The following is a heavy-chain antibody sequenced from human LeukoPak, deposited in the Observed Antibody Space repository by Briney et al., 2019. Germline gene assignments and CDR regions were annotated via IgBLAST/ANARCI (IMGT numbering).Heavy chain of an antibody. V-gene: IGHV1-46*01. CDR1: GYTFTSYY. J-gene: IGHJ4*02. D-gene: IGHD2-21*02. CDR2: INPSGGST. Sequence: ASVKVSCKASGYTFTSYYMHWVRQAPGQGLEWMGIINPSGGSTSNAQKFQGRVTMTRDTSTSTVYMELSSLRSEDTAVYYCARSCGGDRYVSFGYYFDYWGQGTLVTVSS. CDR3: ARSCGGDRYVSFGYYFDY.